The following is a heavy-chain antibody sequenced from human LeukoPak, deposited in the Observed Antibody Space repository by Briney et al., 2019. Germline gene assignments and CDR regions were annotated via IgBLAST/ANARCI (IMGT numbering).Heavy chain of an antibody. CDR1: GFTFSSYA. Sequence: PGGSLRLSCAASGFTFSSYAMSWVRQAPGKGLEWVSAISGSGGSTYYADSVKGRFTISRDNSKNTLNLQMNSLRAEDTAVYYCATGFGELYTAMVHFDYWGQGTLVTVSS. CDR2: ISGSGGST. V-gene: IGHV3-23*01. D-gene: IGHD3-10*01. CDR3: ATGFGELYTAMVHFDY. J-gene: IGHJ4*02.